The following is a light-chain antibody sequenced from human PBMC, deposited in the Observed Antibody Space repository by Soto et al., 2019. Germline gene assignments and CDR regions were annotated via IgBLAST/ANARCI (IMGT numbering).Light chain of an antibody. Sequence: SVLPQPASVSGSPGQSITISCTGTSGDVGGYNSVSWYQHHPGKAPKLIIYDVSNRPSGVSNRFSGSKSGTTASLTISGLQAEDEADYYCSSYASSSTLDVFGTGTKVTVL. CDR1: SGDVGGYNS. V-gene: IGLV2-14*03. CDR3: SSYASSSTLDV. CDR2: DVS. J-gene: IGLJ1*01.